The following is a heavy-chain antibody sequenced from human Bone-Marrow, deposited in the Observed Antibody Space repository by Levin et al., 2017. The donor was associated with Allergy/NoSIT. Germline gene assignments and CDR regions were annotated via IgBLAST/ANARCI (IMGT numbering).Heavy chain of an antibody. Sequence: GGSLRLSCAASGFTFSSYAMHWVRQAPGKGLEWVAVISYDGSNKYYADSVKGRFTISRDNSKNTLYLQMNSLRAEDTAVYYCAGSQWLVTNWFDPWGQGTLVTVSS. J-gene: IGHJ5*02. D-gene: IGHD6-19*01. V-gene: IGHV3-30-3*01. CDR1: GFTFSSYA. CDR3: AGSQWLVTNWFDP. CDR2: ISYDGSNK.